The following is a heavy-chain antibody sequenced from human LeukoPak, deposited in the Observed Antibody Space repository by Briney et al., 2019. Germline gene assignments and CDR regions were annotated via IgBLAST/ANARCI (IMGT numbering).Heavy chain of an antibody. D-gene: IGHD2-15*01. CDR2: IYYSGST. CDR3: AGSPMVVVVAAGASDAFDI. V-gene: IGHV4-39*07. J-gene: IGHJ3*02. Sequence: SETLSLTCTVSGGSISSSSYYWGWIRQPPGKGLGWIGSIYYSGSTYYNPSLKSRVTISVDTSKNQFSLKLSSVTAADTAVYYCAGSPMVVVVAAGASDAFDIWGQGTMVTVSS. CDR1: GGSISSSSYY.